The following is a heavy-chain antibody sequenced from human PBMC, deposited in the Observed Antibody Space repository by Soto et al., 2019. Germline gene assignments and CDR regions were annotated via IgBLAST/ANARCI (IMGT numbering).Heavy chain of an antibody. J-gene: IGHJ3*02. CDR3: ARWGGTMVRGVIITPGAFDI. CDR1: GGSISSYY. D-gene: IGHD3-10*01. CDR2: IYYSGST. V-gene: IGHV4-59*01. Sequence: QVPLQESGPGLVKPSETLSLTCTVSGGSISSYYWSWIRQPPGKGLEWIGYIYYSGSTNYNPSLKSRVTISVDTSKNQFSLKLSSVTAADTAVYYCARWGGTMVRGVIITPGAFDIWGQGTMVTVSS.